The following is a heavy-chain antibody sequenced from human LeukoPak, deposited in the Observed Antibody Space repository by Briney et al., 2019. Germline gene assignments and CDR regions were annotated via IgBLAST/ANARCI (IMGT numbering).Heavy chain of an antibody. V-gene: IGHV4-39*07. J-gene: IGHJ4*02. Sequence: SETLSLTCTVSGGSISSSSYYWGWIRQPPGKGLEWIGSIYYSGSTYYNPSLKSRVTISVDTSKNQFSLKLSSVTAADTAVYYCARSPIVVVTPYYFDYWGQGTLVTVSS. CDR1: GGSISSSSYY. D-gene: IGHD3-22*01. CDR3: ARSPIVVVTPYYFDY. CDR2: IYYSGST.